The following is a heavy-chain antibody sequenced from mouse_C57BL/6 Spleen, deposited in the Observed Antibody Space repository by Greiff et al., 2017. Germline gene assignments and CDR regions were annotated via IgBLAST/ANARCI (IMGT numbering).Heavy chain of an antibody. V-gene: IGHV3-6*01. CDR2: ISYDGSN. CDR3: ASGDYGYPFAY. D-gene: IGHD2-2*01. J-gene: IGHJ3*01. Sequence: EVQLQQSGPGLVKPSQSLSLPCSVTGYSITSGYYWNWIRQFPGNKLEWMGYISYDGSNNYNPSLKNRISITRDTSKNQFFLKLNSVTTEDTATYYCASGDYGYPFAYWGQGTLVTVSA. CDR1: GYSITSGYY.